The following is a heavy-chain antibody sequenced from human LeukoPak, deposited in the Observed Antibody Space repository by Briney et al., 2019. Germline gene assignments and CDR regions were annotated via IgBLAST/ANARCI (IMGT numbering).Heavy chain of an antibody. V-gene: IGHV1-46*01. D-gene: IGHD2-15*01. J-gene: IGHJ4*02. CDR1: GYTFTSYY. CDR2: INPSGGST. CDR3: ARDRGGLYCSGGSCYSGSAYYFDY. Sequence: ASVKVSCKASGYTFTSYYIHWVRQAPGQGLEWMGIINPSGGSTSYAQKFQGRVTMTRDTSTSTVYMELSSLRSEDTAVYYCARDRGGLYCSGGSCYSGSAYYFDYWGQGTLVTVSS.